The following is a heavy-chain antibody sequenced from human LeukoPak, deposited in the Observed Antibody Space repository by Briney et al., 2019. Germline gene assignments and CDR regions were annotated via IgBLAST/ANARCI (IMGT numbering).Heavy chain of an antibody. CDR1: GYTFTSYD. D-gene: IGHD3-9*01. Sequence: GASVKVSCKASGYTFTSYDINWVRQATGQGLEWMGWMNPNSGNTGYAQKFQGRVTMTRNTSISTANMELSSLRSEDTAVYYCARLGPSAYYDILTGHAPIYYYYYMDVWGKGTTVTISS. CDR3: ARLGPSAYYDILTGHAPIYYYYYMDV. J-gene: IGHJ6*03. V-gene: IGHV1-8*01. CDR2: MNPNSGNT.